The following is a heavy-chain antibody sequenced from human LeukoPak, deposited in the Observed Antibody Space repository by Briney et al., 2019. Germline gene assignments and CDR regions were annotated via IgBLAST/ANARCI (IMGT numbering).Heavy chain of an antibody. J-gene: IGHJ3*02. CDR2: ISAYNGNT. CDR3: AIQLPDNGAFGVVIMSAFDI. V-gene: IGHV1-18*01. CDR1: GYTFSSSG. Sequence: ASVKVSCKASGYTFSSSGINWVPQAPGQGLEWMGWISAYNGNTNYAQKFQGRVTITTDESTSTAYMELSSLRSEDTAVYYCAIQLPDNGAFGVVIMSAFDIWGQGTMVTVSS. D-gene: IGHD3-3*01.